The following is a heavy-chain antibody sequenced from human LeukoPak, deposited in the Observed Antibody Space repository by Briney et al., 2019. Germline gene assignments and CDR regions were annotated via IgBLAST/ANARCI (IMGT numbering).Heavy chain of an antibody. Sequence: PGGSLRLSCSASGFTFSSYAMHWVRQAPGKGLEYVSANSSNGGSTYYADSVKGRFTISRDNSKNTLYLQMSSLRAEDTAVYYCARDQAGSYFDAAFDIWGQGTMVTVSS. J-gene: IGHJ3*02. V-gene: IGHV3-64D*06. D-gene: IGHD1-26*01. CDR1: GFTFSSYA. CDR2: NSSNGGST. CDR3: ARDQAGSYFDAAFDI.